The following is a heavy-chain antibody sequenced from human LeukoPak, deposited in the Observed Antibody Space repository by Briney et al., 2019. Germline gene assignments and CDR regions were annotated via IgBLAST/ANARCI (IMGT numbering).Heavy chain of an antibody. CDR3: ARLLGSAYPTDY. Sequence: PSETLSLTCTVSGGSISSSNYYWGWIRQPPEKGLEWIGTIYYSGSSYYNPSLKSRLTISVDTSKNQFSLKLSSVTTADTAVYYCARLLGSAYPTDYWGPGTLVTVSS. J-gene: IGHJ4*02. V-gene: IGHV4-39*01. CDR2: IYYSGSS. CDR1: GGSISSSNYY. D-gene: IGHD3-3*01.